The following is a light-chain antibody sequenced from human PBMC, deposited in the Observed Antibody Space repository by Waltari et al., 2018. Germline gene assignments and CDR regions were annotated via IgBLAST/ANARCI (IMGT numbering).Light chain of an antibody. CDR2: GAS. Sequence: EIVLTQSPGTLSLSPGKRASLTCRTSQSVSSNYLAWYQQGPGQAPRLLIYGASSRAIGIPDRFSGSGSGTDFTLTISRLEPEDFAVYYCQQYGTSPRTFGQGTKVEIK. CDR1: QSVSSNY. V-gene: IGKV3-20*01. J-gene: IGKJ1*01. CDR3: QQYGTSPRT.